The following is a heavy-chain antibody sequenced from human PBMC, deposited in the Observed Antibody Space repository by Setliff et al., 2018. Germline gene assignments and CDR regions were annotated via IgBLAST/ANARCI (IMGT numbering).Heavy chain of an antibody. CDR3: ARGPVDFVVVPAAAVFDF. D-gene: IGHD2-2*03. J-gene: IGHJ4*02. CDR2: IGDYNGNT. Sequence: ASVKVSCKASGYIFTKYGINWVRQAPGQGLERMGWIGDYNGNTLHAQNFQGRLTVTTDTSTNTAYMELRSLRSDDTAVYYCARGPVDFVVVPAAAVFDFWGQGTLVTVSS. CDR1: GYIFTKYG. V-gene: IGHV1-18*01.